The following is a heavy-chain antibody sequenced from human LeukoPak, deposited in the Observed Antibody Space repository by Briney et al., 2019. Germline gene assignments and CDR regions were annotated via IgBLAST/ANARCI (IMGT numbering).Heavy chain of an antibody. Sequence: SETLSLTCTVSGGSISSSSYYWGWIRQPPGKGLEWIGSIYYSGSTYYNPSLKSRVTISVDTSKNQFSLKLSSVTAADTAVYYCARVAGGSFSPPGWFDPWGQGTLVTVSS. V-gene: IGHV4-39*07. CDR1: GGSISSSSYY. D-gene: IGHD1-26*01. CDR3: ARVAGGSFSPPGWFDP. J-gene: IGHJ5*02. CDR2: IYYSGST.